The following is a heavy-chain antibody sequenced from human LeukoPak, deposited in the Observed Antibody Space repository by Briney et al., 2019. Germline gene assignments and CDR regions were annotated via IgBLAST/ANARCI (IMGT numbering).Heavy chain of an antibody. CDR3: ASARGRDGYDY. Sequence: GESLRLSCAASGFTFSSYWMHWVRQAPGKGLVWVSRINSDGSSTSYADSVKGRFTISRDNAKNTLYLQMNSLRAEDTAVYYCASARGRDGYDYWGQGTLVTVSS. J-gene: IGHJ4*02. D-gene: IGHD5-24*01. V-gene: IGHV3-74*01. CDR1: GFTFSSYW. CDR2: INSDGSST.